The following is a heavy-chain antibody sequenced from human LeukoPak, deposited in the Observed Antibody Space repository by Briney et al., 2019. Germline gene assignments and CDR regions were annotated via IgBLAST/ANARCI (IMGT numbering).Heavy chain of an antibody. CDR3: ARLGTAYYYYGMDV. CDR2: IYYSGST. V-gene: IGHV4-59*01. Sequence: SETLSLTCTVSGGSISSYYWSWIRQPPRKGLEWIGYIYYSGSTNYNPSLKSRVTISVDTSKNQFSLKLSSVTAADTAVYYCARLGTAYYYYGMDVWGQGTTVTVSS. D-gene: IGHD3-10*01. CDR1: GGSISSYY. J-gene: IGHJ6*02.